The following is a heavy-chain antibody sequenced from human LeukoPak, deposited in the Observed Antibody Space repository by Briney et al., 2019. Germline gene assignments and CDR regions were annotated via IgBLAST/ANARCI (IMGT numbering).Heavy chain of an antibody. Sequence: SETLSLTCTVSGGSISRYYWSWIRHPPGKGLEWIGYIYYSGSTNYNPSLKSRVTISVDTSKNQFSLKLSSVTAADTAVYYCARRVAGHFDYWGQGTLVTVSS. V-gene: IGHV4-59*08. J-gene: IGHJ4*02. CDR3: ARRVAGHFDY. CDR1: GGSISRYY. CDR2: IYYSGST.